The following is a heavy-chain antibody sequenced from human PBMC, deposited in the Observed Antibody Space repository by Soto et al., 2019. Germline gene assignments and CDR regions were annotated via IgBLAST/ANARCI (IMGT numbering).Heavy chain of an antibody. D-gene: IGHD1-26*01. Sequence: GGSLRLSCAASGFTFSSYWMHWVRRVPGKGPVWVSRINEDGVTTTYADSVKGRFTISRDNDKNTLYLQLDSLRVEDTAMYYCTRGQRPSSSGTGAYWCPGNQVTVSS. V-gene: IGHV3-74*03. CDR3: TRGQRPSSSGTGAY. J-gene: IGHJ4*02. CDR1: GFTFSSYW. CDR2: INEDGVTT.